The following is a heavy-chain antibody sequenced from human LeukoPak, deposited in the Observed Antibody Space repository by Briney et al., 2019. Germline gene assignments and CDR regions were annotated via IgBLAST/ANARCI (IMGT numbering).Heavy chain of an antibody. D-gene: IGHD1-26*01. V-gene: IGHV4-59*01. Sequence: SETLSLTCTVSGGSISSYYWSWIRQPPGKGLEWIGYIYYSGSTNYNPSLKSRVTISVDTSKNQFSLKLSSVTAADTAVYYCARVVVGATNHFYFDYWGQGTLVTVSS. CDR3: ARVVVGATNHFYFDY. CDR2: IYYSGST. J-gene: IGHJ4*02. CDR1: GGSISSYY.